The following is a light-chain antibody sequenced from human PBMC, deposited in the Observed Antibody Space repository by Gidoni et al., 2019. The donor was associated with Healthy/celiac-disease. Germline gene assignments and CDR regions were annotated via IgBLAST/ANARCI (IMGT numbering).Light chain of an antibody. V-gene: IGKV3-11*01. Sequence: EIVLTQSPATLSLSPGERATLSCRASQSVSSYLAWYQQQPGQAPRLLIYDASNRAPGIPARFSGSVSGTDFTLTISILEPEDFAVYYCQQRSNWPPITFGGGTKVEIK. J-gene: IGKJ4*01. CDR3: QQRSNWPPIT. CDR1: QSVSSY. CDR2: DAS.